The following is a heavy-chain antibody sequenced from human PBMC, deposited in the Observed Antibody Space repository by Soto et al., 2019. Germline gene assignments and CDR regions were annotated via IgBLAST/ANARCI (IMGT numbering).Heavy chain of an antibody. Sequence: QVQLQESGPGLVKPSQTLSLTCTVSGGSISSGTDYWSWIRQPPGKGLEWIGYIYYTGSTDSNPSLKRRVSISLDTSKNQFSLKLTSVTAADTAVYYCAGGTSAYYYNLDYWGQGTLVTVSS. CDR1: GGSISSGTDY. CDR2: IYYTGST. J-gene: IGHJ4*02. CDR3: AGGTSAYYYNLDY. V-gene: IGHV4-31*03. D-gene: IGHD3-22*01.